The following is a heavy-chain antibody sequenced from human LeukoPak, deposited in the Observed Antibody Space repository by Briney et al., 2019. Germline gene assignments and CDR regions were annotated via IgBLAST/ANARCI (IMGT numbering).Heavy chain of an antibody. J-gene: IGHJ4*02. CDR2: ISSSSTYT. CDR1: GFTFSSYS. CDR3: AKRYCSSTSCSLFDY. Sequence: GGSLRLSCAASGFTFSSYSMNWVRQAPGKGLEWVSSISSSSTYTYYADSVKGRFTISRDNSKNTLYLQMNSLRAEDTAVYYCAKRYCSSTSCSLFDYWGQGTLVTVSS. D-gene: IGHD2-2*01. V-gene: IGHV3-21*04.